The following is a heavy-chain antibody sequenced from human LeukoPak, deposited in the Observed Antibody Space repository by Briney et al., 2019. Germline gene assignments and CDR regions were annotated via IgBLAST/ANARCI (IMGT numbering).Heavy chain of an antibody. Sequence: ASVKVSCTASGYTFTGYYMHWVRQAPGQGLEWMGWINPNSGGTNYAQKFQGRVTMTRDTSISTAYMELSRLRSDDTAVYYCAALGIAAAGTEGFDYWGQGTLVTVSS. CDR2: INPNSGGT. CDR3: AALGIAAAGTEGFDY. J-gene: IGHJ4*02. V-gene: IGHV1-2*02. D-gene: IGHD6-13*01. CDR1: GYTFTGYY.